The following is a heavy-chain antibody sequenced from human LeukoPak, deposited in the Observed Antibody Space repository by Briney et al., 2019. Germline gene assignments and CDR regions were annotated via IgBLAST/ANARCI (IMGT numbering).Heavy chain of an antibody. D-gene: IGHD1-26*01. CDR3: ARDHPPRGGSSPKAHAFDI. V-gene: IGHV4-39*02. J-gene: IGHJ3*02. Sequence: KPSETLSLTXTVSGGSISSSSYYWGWIRQPPGKGLEWIGSIYYSGSTYYNPSLKSRVTISVDTSKNQFSLKLSSVTAADTAVYYCARDHPPRGGSSPKAHAFDIWGQGTMVTVSS. CDR1: GGSISSSSYY. CDR2: IYYSGST.